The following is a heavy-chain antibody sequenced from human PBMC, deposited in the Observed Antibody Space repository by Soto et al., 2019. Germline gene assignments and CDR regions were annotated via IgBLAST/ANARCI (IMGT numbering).Heavy chain of an antibody. Sequence: PSETLSLTSTVSGGSISSSSYYWGWIRQPPGKGLEWIGSLYYSGSTYYNPHLKNRVNISVHTSKNQFSLKRSSMTAADTAVYYCARHVITMVRGVIRYYYGMDVWGQGTTVS. V-gene: IGHV4-39*01. D-gene: IGHD3-10*01. CDR2: LYYSGST. CDR3: ARHVITMVRGVIRYYYGMDV. J-gene: IGHJ6*02. CDR1: GGSISSSSYY.